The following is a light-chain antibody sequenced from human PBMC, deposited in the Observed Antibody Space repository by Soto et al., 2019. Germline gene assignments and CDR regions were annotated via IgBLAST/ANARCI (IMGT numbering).Light chain of an antibody. Sequence: EIVLTQSPGTLSLSPGERATLSCRASQTVSSSYLAWYQQKPGQAPRLLIYGASTRATGIPGRFSGSASGTDFTLTISRLEPEDFATYYCQQLNSYPYTFAQGTKLEIK. J-gene: IGKJ2*01. CDR1: QTVSSSY. CDR2: GAS. CDR3: QQLNSYPYT. V-gene: IGKV3-20*01.